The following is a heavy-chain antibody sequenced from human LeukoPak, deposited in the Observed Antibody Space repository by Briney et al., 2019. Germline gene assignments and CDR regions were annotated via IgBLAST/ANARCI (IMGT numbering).Heavy chain of an antibody. J-gene: IGHJ5*02. CDR2: VNYRGTT. CDR1: GDSITSGTYF. D-gene: IGHD1-14*01. CDR3: ARHLPIDRNSSDWHGWFDP. V-gene: IGHV4-39*01. Sequence: SETLSLTCTVSGDSITSGTYFWGWIRQPPGKGLEWIGSVNYRGTTYYNPSLKSRVTISVDTSKNQFSLKVTSVTAADTALFYCARHLPIDRNSSDWHGWFDPWGQGTLVTVSS.